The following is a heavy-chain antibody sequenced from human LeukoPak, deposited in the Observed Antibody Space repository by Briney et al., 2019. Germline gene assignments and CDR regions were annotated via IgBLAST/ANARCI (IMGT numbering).Heavy chain of an antibody. D-gene: IGHD3-10*01. J-gene: IGHJ4*02. Sequence: GGSLRLSCAASGFTFSDYYMSWIRQAPGKGLEWVSYISSSGSTTYYADSVKGRFTISRDNAKNSLYLQMNSLRAEDTAVYYCARVFYYYGSGSYLDYWGQGTLVTVSS. V-gene: IGHV3-11*01. CDR2: ISSSGSTT. CDR3: ARVFYYYGSGSYLDY. CDR1: GFTFSDYY.